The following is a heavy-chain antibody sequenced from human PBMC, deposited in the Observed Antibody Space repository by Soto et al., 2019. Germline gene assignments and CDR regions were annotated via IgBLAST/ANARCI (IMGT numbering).Heavy chain of an antibody. CDR2: INAGNGNT. V-gene: IGHV1-3*01. CDR3: AAFRAVAKGPRDY. Sequence: QVQLVQSGAEVKKPGASVKVSCKASGYTFTSYAMHWVRQAPGQRLEWMGWINAGNGNTKYSQKFQGRVTITRHTAASTAYMELSSLRSEATAVYYCAAFRAVAKGPRDYWGQGTLVTVSS. J-gene: IGHJ4*02. CDR1: GYTFTSYA. D-gene: IGHD6-19*01.